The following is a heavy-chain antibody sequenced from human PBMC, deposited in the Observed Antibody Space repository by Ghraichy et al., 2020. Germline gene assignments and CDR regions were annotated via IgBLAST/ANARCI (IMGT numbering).Heavy chain of an antibody. Sequence: GSLRLSCAASGFTFSSYGMHWVRQAPGKGLEWVAVIWYDGSNKYYADSVKGRFSISRDNSKNTLYLQMNSLRAEDTAVYYCAREYYDFWSGFDYWGQGTLVTVSS. V-gene: IGHV3-33*01. CDR3: AREYYDFWSGFDY. D-gene: IGHD3-3*01. CDR1: GFTFSSYG. CDR2: IWYDGSNK. J-gene: IGHJ4*02.